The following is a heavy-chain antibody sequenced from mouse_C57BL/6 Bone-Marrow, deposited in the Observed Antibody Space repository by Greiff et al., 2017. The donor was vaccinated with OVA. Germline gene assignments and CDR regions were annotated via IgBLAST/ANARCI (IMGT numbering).Heavy chain of an antibody. J-gene: IGHJ4*01. Sequence: VQLKQSGTVLARPGASVKMSCKTSGYTFTSYWMHWVKQRPGQGLEWIGAIYPGNSDTSYNQKFKGKAKLTAVTSASTAYMELSSLTNEDSAVYYCTGTPYSTYAMDDWGQGTSVTVSS. CDR3: TGTPYSTYAMDD. D-gene: IGHD2-5*01. CDR2: IYPGNSDT. V-gene: IGHV1-5*01. CDR1: GYTFTSYW.